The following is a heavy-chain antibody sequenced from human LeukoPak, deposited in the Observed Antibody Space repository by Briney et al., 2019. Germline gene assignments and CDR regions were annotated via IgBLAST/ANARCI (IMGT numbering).Heavy chain of an antibody. CDR2: IYSGGST. J-gene: IGHJ4*02. D-gene: IGHD3-10*01. CDR3: AKDPWPGSETYYCYFDY. V-gene: IGHV3-66*02. CDR1: GFTVSSNY. Sequence: GGSLRLSCAASGFTVSSNYMSWVRQAPGKGLEWVSVIYSGGSTYYADSVKGRFTISRDNSKNTLYLQMNSLRAEDTAVYYCAKDPWPGSETYYCYFDYWGQGTLVTVSS.